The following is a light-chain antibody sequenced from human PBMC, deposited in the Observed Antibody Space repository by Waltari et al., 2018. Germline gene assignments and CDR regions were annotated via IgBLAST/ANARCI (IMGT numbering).Light chain of an antibody. CDR3: QQYGSPLWS. V-gene: IGKV3-20*01. J-gene: IGKJ1*01. CDR2: RTS. Sequence: EIVLTQSPDTLSLSPGERATLSCRASQTLSSSYLAWYQQKPGQAPRLLIYRTSSRATCIPDRCSGSGSGTAFSLTINRLEPEDSAVYYCQQYGSPLWSFGQGTKVEIK. CDR1: QTLSSSY.